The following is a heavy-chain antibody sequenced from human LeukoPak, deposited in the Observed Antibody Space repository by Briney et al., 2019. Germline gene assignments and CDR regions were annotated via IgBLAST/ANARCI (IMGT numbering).Heavy chain of an antibody. Sequence: ASVKVSCKVSGYTLTELSMLWVRQAPGKGLEWMGGFDPEDGETIYAQKFQGRVTMTEDTSTDTAYMELSSLRSEDTAVYYCATDTTSLKRITMIVVAPADAFDIWGRGTRVTVSS. CDR2: FDPEDGET. CDR3: ATDTTSLKRITMIVVAPADAFDI. V-gene: IGHV1-24*01. J-gene: IGHJ3*02. D-gene: IGHD3-22*01. CDR1: GYTLTELS.